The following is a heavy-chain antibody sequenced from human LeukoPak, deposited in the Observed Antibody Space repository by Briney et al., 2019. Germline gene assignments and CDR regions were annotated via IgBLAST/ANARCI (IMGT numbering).Heavy chain of an antibody. CDR1: GGSFSGYY. CDR2: INHSGST. J-gene: IGHJ3*02. CDR3: ARGDYGLNAFDI. Sequence: SETLSLTCAVYGGSFSGYYWSWIRQPPGKGLEWIGEINHSGSTNYNPSLKSRVTISVDTSKNQFSLKLSSVTAADTAVYYCARGDYGLNAFDIWGQGTMVTVSS. D-gene: IGHD3-16*01. V-gene: IGHV4-34*01.